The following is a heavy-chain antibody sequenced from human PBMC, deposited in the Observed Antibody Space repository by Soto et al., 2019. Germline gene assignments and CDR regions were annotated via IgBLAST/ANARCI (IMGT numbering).Heavy chain of an antibody. Sequence: SETLSLTCTVSGGSISGYYWSWIRQPPGKGLEWIGYIYSGGTTNYNPSLKSRGTISVDTSKNQFSLKLSSVTAADTAVYYCARVSRHRISLTDAFDIWGQGTMVTVSS. D-gene: IGHD3-3*02. J-gene: IGHJ3*02. CDR3: ARVSRHRISLTDAFDI. V-gene: IGHV4-59*01. CDR1: GGSISGYY. CDR2: IYSGGTT.